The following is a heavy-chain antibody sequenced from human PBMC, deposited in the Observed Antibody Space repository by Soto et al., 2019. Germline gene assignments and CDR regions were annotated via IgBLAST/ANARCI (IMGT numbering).Heavy chain of an antibody. J-gene: IGHJ5*02. V-gene: IGHV3-48*02. CDR3: AREMGACSDSSCYPGPYDS. CDR1: GFTFTSYS. D-gene: IGHD3-16*01. Sequence: GGSLRLSCAASGFTFTSYSMNWVRQAPGQGLEWVSYITSKSTTIKYADSVKGRFTVSRDNAKNSLYLQLNSLRDEDTAVYYCAREMGACSDSSCYPGPYDSWGQGTLVTVSS. CDR2: ITSKSTTI.